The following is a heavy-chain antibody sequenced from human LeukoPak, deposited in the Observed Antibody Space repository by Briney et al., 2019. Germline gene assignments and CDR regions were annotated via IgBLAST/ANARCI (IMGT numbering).Heavy chain of an antibody. CDR2: INQDGTEK. CDR3: ARGLERWLQFDFDY. J-gene: IGHJ4*02. V-gene: IGHV3-7*01. Sequence: GGSLRLSCAASGFTFTTYWMSWVRQAPGKGLEWVANINQDGTEKYYVDSVKGRFTISRDNAKNSLYLQMNSLRAEDTAVYYCARGLERWLQFDFDYWGQGTLVTVSS. CDR1: GFTFTTYW. D-gene: IGHD5-24*01.